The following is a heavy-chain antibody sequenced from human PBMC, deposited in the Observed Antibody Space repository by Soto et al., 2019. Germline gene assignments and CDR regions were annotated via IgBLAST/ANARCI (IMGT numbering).Heavy chain of an antibody. CDR1: GGTFSSYT. CDR2: IIPILGIA. V-gene: IGHV1-69*02. Sequence: SVKVSCKASGGTFSSYTISWVRQAPGQGLEWMGRIIPILGIANYAQKFQGRVTITADKSTSTAYMELSSLRSEDTAVYYCARVAGGYSGYVDWFDPWGQGTLVTVSS. CDR3: ARVAGGYSGYVDWFDP. J-gene: IGHJ5*02. D-gene: IGHD5-12*01.